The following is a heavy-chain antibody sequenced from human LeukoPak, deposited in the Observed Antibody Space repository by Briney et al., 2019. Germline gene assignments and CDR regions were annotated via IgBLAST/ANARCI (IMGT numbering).Heavy chain of an antibody. CDR2: SSSNGGST. D-gene: IGHD2-15*01. CDR3: VKGSIVVVVAAPRGDAFDI. V-gene: IGHV3-64D*06. Sequence: GGSLRLSCSASGFTFSSYAMHWVRQAPGKGLEYVSASSSNGGSTYYADSVKGRFTISRDNSKNTLYLQMSSLRAEDTAVYYCVKGSIVVVVAAPRGDAFDIWGQGTMVTVSS. CDR1: GFTFSSYA. J-gene: IGHJ3*02.